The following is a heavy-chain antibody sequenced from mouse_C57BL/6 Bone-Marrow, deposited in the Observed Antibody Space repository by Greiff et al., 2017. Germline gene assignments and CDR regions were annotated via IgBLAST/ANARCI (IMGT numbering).Heavy chain of an antibody. J-gene: IGHJ4*01. D-gene: IGHD2-3*01. V-gene: IGHV2-5*01. CDR2: IWRGGST. Sequence: VQLVESGPGLVQPSQSLSITCTVSGFSLTSYGVHWVRQSPGKGLEWLGVIWRGGSTDYNAAFMSRLSITKDNSKSQVFFKMNSLQADDTAIYYCAKWGIFDGYYDYYAMDYWGQGTSVTVSS. CDR1: GFSLTSYG. CDR3: AKWGIFDGYYDYYAMDY.